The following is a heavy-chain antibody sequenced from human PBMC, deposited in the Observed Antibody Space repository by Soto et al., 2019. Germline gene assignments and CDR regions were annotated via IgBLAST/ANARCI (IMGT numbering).Heavy chain of an antibody. V-gene: IGHV4-59*01. CDR1: SGSIGTYF. CDR3: ARGRGGTYDAFDI. Sequence: QVQLRESGPGLVKPSETLSLTCTVSSGSIGTYFWSWIRQPPGKGLEWIGYIYYSGTTNYNPSLKSRVTIFLDTSKNQFSPGLGFVTAADTAVYYCARGRGGTYDAFDIWGQGTLVTVSS. CDR2: IYYSGTT. D-gene: IGHD1-26*01. J-gene: IGHJ3*02.